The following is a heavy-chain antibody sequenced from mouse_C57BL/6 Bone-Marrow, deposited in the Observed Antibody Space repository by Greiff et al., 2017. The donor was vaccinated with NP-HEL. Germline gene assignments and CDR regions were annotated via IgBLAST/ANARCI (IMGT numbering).Heavy chain of an antibody. CDR3: VRGDFGSSHWYFDV. J-gene: IGHJ1*03. V-gene: IGHV10-3*01. D-gene: IGHD1-1*01. CDR2: IRSKSSNYAT. Sequence: DVMLVESGGGLVQPKGSLKLSCAASGFTFNTYAMHWVRQAPGKGLEWVARIRSKSSNYATYYADSVKDRFTISRDDSQSMLYLQMNNLKTEDTAMYYCVRGDFGSSHWYFDVWGTGTTVTVSS. CDR1: GFTFNTYA.